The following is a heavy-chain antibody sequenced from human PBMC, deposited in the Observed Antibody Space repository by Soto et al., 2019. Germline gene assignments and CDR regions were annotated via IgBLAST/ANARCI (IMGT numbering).Heavy chain of an antibody. V-gene: IGHV3-30*18. D-gene: IGHD5-12*01. J-gene: IGHJ5*02. Sequence: QVQLVESGGGVVQPGRSLRLSCAASGFTFSSYGMHWVRQAPGKGLEWVAVISYDGSNKYYADSGKGRFTITRDNYKNTLYLQMNSLRAEDTAVYYCAKDPDNGYDYNWFDPWGQGTLVTVSS. CDR2: ISYDGSNK. CDR1: GFTFSSYG. CDR3: AKDPDNGYDYNWFDP.